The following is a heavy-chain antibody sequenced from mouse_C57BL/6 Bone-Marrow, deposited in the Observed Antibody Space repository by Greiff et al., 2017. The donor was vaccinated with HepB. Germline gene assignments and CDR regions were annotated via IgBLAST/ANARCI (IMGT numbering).Heavy chain of an antibody. D-gene: IGHD1-1*01. Sequence: EVQLQQSGAELVRPGASVKLSCTASGFNIKDDYMHWVKQRPEQGLEWIGWIGPENGDTEYASKFQGKATITADTSSNTAYLQLSSLTSEDTAVYYCITTVVALYYYAMDYWGQGTSVTVSS. CDR3: ITTVVALYYYAMDY. CDR1: GFNIKDDY. J-gene: IGHJ4*01. CDR2: IGPENGDT. V-gene: IGHV14-4*01.